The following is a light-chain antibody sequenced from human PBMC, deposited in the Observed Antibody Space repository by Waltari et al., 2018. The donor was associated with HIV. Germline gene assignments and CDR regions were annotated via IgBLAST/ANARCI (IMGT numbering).Light chain of an antibody. V-gene: IGLV2-14*03. J-gene: IGLJ2*01. CDR3: ASNRLDYTLI. Sequence: QSALTQPASVSGFPGQSINISCAGISTDSRFYQYVSWYQQHPDSVPRLIIYDINRRPSGVSDRCSGARSGTSASLTISGVQSGDEYHYYCASNRLDYTLIFGGGTKLTVL. CDR2: DIN. CDR1: STDSRFYQY.